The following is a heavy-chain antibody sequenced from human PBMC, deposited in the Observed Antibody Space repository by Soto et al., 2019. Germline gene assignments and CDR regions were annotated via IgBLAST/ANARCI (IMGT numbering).Heavy chain of an antibody. D-gene: IGHD2-21*02. J-gene: IGHJ4*02. CDR1: GFTFSSYA. CDR3: AKDVAVTDPYSFDY. CDR2: LSGSGDST. V-gene: IGHV3-23*01. Sequence: EVQLLESGGGLVQPGGSLRLSCAASGFTFSSYAVNWVRQAPGKGLEWVSGLSGSGDSTYYADSVRGRFTISRDNSKDTLYLQMNGLRAEDTAVYYCAKDVAVTDPYSFDYWGQGILVTVSS.